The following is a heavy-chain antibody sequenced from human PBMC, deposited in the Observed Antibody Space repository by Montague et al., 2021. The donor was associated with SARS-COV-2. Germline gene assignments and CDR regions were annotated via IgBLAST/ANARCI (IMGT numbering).Heavy chain of an antibody. CDR2: ISSSGGI. Sequence: SETLSLTCTVSGSISGYYWTWIRQSAGKGLGWIGRISSSGGIDYNASLKSRVTMSLDTSKIQLSLKLSSVTAADTAVYYCARQYIGYNRRFDYWGQGALVTVSP. J-gene: IGHJ4*02. CDR1: GSISGYY. D-gene: IGHD5-12*01. V-gene: IGHV4-4*07. CDR3: ARQYIGYNRRFDY.